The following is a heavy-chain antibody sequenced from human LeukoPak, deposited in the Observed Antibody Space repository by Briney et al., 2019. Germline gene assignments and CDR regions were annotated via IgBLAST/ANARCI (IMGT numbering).Heavy chain of an antibody. Sequence: ASVKVSCKASGGSFTFTSHAISWVRQAPGQGLEWMGGIIPICGSATYAQKFQGRVTITSDESTRTVYMELSSLRPEDSAVHYCAGFFYDNSGDAFDIWGQGTMVTVSS. CDR3: AGFFYDNSGDAFDI. CDR2: IIPICGSA. D-gene: IGHD3-22*01. J-gene: IGHJ3*02. V-gene: IGHV1-69*01. CDR1: GGSFTFTSHA.